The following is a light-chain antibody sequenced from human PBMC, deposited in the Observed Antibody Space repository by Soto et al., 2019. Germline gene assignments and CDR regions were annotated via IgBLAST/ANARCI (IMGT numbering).Light chain of an antibody. CDR2: DAS. J-gene: IGKJ4*01. CDR3: QHRGT. V-gene: IGKV3-11*01. CDR1: QSVSSY. Sequence: EIVLTQSPATLSLSPGERATLSCRASQSVSSYLAWYQQKPGQAPRLLIYDASNRATGIPGRFSGSGSGPDFTLTISSLEPEDFAVYYCQHRGTFGGGTKVEIK.